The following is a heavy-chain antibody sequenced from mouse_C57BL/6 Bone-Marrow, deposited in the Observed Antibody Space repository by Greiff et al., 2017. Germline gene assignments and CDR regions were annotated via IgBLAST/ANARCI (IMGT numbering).Heavy chain of an antibody. CDR1: GFTFSDYY. J-gene: IGHJ2*01. V-gene: IGHV5-16*01. CDR2: INYDGSST. CDR3: ARDSYDCDYVIDY. Sequence: EVKLMESEGGLVQPGSSMKLSCTASGFTFSDYYMAWVRQVPEKGLEWVANINYDGSSTYYLDSFKSRFIISRDNAKNILYLQMSSLKSEDTATYYCARDSYDCDYVIDYWGQGTTLTVSS. D-gene: IGHD2-3*01.